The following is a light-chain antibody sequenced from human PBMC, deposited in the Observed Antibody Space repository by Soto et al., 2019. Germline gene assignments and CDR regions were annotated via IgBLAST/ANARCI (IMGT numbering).Light chain of an antibody. V-gene: IGKV1-5*03. J-gene: IGKJ2*01. CDR3: QQYYAYSYT. CDR2: RAA. Sequence: IQMTQSPSTVSASVGDRVTITCRARQAVNSWVAWYQHKSGKAPKLLIYRAATLENGVPSRFSGSGSETEFTLTIIGLQPDDSGTYYFQQYYAYSYTFGQGTKVEIK. CDR1: QAVNSW.